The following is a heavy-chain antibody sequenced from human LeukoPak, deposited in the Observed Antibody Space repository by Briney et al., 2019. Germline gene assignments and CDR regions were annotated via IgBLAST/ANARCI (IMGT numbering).Heavy chain of an antibody. V-gene: IGHV1-24*01. Sequence: SVKVSCKVSGYTLTELSMHWVRQAPGKGREWMGGFDLEDGETIYAQKFQGRVTMTEDTSTDTAYMELSSLRSEDTAVYYCATLLYSSSWYNWFDPWGQGTLVTVSS. CDR2: FDLEDGET. CDR1: GYTLTELS. D-gene: IGHD6-13*01. J-gene: IGHJ5*02. CDR3: ATLLYSSSWYNWFDP.